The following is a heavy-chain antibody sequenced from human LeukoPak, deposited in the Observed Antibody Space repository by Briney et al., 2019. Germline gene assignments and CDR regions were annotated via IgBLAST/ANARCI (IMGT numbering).Heavy chain of an antibody. J-gene: IGHJ4*02. CDR3: ARQPLRFLEWLPGDFDY. CDR2: IYYSGST. CDR1: GGSISSSSYY. V-gene: IGHV4-39*01. Sequence: SETLSLTCTVSGGSISSSSYYWGWIRQPPGKGLEWIGSIYYSGSTYYNPSLKSRVTISVDTSKNQFSLKLSSVTAADTAVYYCARQPLRFLEWLPGDFDYWGQGTLVTVSS. D-gene: IGHD3-3*01.